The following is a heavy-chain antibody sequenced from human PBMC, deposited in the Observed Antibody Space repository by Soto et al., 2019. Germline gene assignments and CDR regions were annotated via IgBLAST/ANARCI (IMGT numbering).Heavy chain of an antibody. D-gene: IGHD2-15*01. V-gene: IGHV1-18*01. CDR3: ARGAYCAGVSCYERYDYYGLDV. J-gene: IGHJ6*02. CDR2: ISVYNGQT. CDR1: GDTFVNYG. Sequence: QVQLLQSGGEVKKPGASVKVSCQLSGDTFVNYGITWVRQAPGQGLEWVGWISVYNGQTDYAQKFHDRVTMTTDTSTSTAYMDLRSLRSDDTAIYYCARGAYCAGVSCYERYDYYGLDVWGQGTAVIVSS.